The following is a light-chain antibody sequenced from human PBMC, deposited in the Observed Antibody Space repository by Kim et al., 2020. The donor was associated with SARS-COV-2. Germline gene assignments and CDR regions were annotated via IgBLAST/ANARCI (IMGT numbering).Light chain of an antibody. Sequence: GQSTTISCTGTSSDVGGYNYVSYYQQHPGKAPKLMIYDVSNRPSGVSNRFSGSKSGNTASLTISGLQAEDEADYYCSSCTSSSTVVFGGGTQLTVL. CDR2: DVS. V-gene: IGLV2-14*03. CDR1: SSDVGGYNY. CDR3: SSCTSSSTVV. J-gene: IGLJ2*01.